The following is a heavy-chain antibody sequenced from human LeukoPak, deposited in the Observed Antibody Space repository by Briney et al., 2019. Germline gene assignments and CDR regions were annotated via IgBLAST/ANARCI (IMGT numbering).Heavy chain of an antibody. Sequence: SVKVSCKASGGTYNSHAISWVRQAPGQGLEWMGRIIPNLGTTNRAQNFQDRVALTADKSTNTAYMELTSLTSDDTAVYYCATTNDGGGYQWGDFFDFWGQGTLVTVSS. CDR1: GGTYNSHA. CDR2: IIPNLGTT. D-gene: IGHD3-22*01. V-gene: IGHV1-69*04. J-gene: IGHJ4*02. CDR3: ATTNDGGGYQWGDFFDF.